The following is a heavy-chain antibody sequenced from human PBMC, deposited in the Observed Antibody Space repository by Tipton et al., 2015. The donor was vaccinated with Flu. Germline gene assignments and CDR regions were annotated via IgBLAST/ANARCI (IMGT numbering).Heavy chain of an antibody. CDR1: GFTFTSYY. D-gene: IGHD2-2*01. Sequence: SLRLSCTASGFTFTSYYMTWVRQAPGKGLEWVANIKQDGSQKHYVDSVKGRFTISRDNVKNSLYLQMNSLRAEDTAVYYCAGGPQVPVWPYYYGMDVWGQGTTVTVSS. CDR2: IKQDGSQK. CDR3: AGGPQVPVWPYYYGMDV. V-gene: IGHV3-7*01. J-gene: IGHJ6*02.